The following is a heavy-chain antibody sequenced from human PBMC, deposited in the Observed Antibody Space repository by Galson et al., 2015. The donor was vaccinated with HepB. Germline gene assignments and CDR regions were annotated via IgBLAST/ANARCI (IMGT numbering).Heavy chain of an antibody. J-gene: IGHJ6*02. D-gene: IGHD3-22*01. V-gene: IGHV1-46*04. CDR3: ARGSYDSSGYSYYYGMDV. CDR2: INPSGGST. Sequence: SVKVSCKASGYTFTSYYMHWVRQAPGQGLEWMGIINPSGGSTSYAQKLQGRVTMTRDTSTSTVYMELSSLRSEDTAVYYCARGSYDSSGYSYYYGMDVWGQGTTVTVSS. CDR1: GYTFTSYY.